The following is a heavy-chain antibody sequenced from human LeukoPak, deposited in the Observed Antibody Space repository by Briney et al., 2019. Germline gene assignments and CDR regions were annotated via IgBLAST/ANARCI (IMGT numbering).Heavy chain of an antibody. V-gene: IGHV1-8*01. CDR2: MNPNSGNT. D-gene: IGHD2-2*01. Sequence: ASVKVSCKASGYTFTSYDTNWVRQATGQGLEWMGWMNPNSGNTGYAQKFQGRITMTRNTSISTAYMELSSLRSEDTAVYYCASWRYRSSTSCFDAFDIWGQGTMVTVSS. J-gene: IGHJ3*02. CDR1: GYTFTSYD. CDR3: ASWRYRSSTSCFDAFDI.